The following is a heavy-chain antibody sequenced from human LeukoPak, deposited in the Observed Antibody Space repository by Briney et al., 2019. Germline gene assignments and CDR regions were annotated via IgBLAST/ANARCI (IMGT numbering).Heavy chain of an antibody. D-gene: IGHD2-15*01. V-gene: IGHV3-73*01. Sequence: GGSLRLSCAASGFTFSGSGMHWVRQASGKGLEWVGRIRSKANSYATAYAASVKGRFTISRDDSKNTVYLQMNSLKTEDTAVYYCTTDSSGYWGQGILVTVSS. CDR2: IRSKANSYAT. CDR1: GFTFSGSG. J-gene: IGHJ4*02. CDR3: TTDSSGY.